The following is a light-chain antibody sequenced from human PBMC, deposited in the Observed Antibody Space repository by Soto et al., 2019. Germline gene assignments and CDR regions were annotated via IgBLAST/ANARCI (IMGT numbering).Light chain of an antibody. J-gene: IGKJ4*01. V-gene: IGKV3-11*01. CDR2: DAS. CDR1: QSVSSN. CDR3: QQRSIWPLT. Sequence: EIVMTQSPATLSVSPGERATLSCRASQSVSSNLAWYQQKPGQAPRLLIYDASNRATGIPDRFSGSGSGTDFTLTISNLEPEDSAVYYCQQRSIWPLTFGGGTKVDIK.